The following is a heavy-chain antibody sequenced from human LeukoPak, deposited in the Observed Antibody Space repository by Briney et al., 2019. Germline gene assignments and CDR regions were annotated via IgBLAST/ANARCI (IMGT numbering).Heavy chain of an antibody. CDR3: AKDFCGSTSCFGWFDP. V-gene: IGHV3-23*01. CDR2: ISGSAISI. CDR1: GFTFNRFT. J-gene: IGHJ5*02. Sequence: GGSLRLSCDTSGFTFNRFTMSWVRQAPGKGLEWVSSISGSAISIDYADSVKGRFTISRDNSKNTLYLQMNSLRAEDTAVYYCAKDFCGSTSCFGWFDPWGQGTLVTVSS. D-gene: IGHD2-2*01.